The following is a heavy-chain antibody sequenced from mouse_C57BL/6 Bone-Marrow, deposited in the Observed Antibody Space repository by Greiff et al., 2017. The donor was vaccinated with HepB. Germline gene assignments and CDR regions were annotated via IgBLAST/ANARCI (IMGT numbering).Heavy chain of an antibody. J-gene: IGHJ2*01. CDR1: GYTFTSYW. Sequence: QVQLQQPGAELVKPGASVKLSCKASGYTFTSYWMHWVKQRPGRGLEWIGRIDPNSGGTKYNEKFKSKATLTVDKPSSTAYMQIRSLTSEDSAVYYCARVSYYSNFFDYWGQGTTLTVSS. CDR2: IDPNSGGT. V-gene: IGHV1-72*01. CDR3: ARVSYYSNFFDY. D-gene: IGHD2-5*01.